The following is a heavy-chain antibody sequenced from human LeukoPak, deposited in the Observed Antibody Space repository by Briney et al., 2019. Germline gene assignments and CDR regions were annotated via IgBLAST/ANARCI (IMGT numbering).Heavy chain of an antibody. J-gene: IGHJ3*01. CDR1: GFTFSDYS. D-gene: IGHD1-26*01. CDR2: IDGRSNYK. Sequence: GGSLRLSCAASGFTFSDYSMNWVRQAPGKGLEWVSSIDGRSNYKYYADSVKGRFTISRDNAQSSLFLQMNSLRAEDTALYYCAREDGIVGASSAFDVWGQGTMVTVS. V-gene: IGHV3-21*01. CDR3: AREDGIVGASSAFDV.